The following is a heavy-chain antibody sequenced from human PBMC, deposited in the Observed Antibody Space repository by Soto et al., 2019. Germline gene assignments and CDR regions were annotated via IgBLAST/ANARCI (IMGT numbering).Heavy chain of an antibody. CDR2: IIPIFGTA. D-gene: IGHD6-13*01. Sequence: QVQLVQSAAEVKKPGSSVKVSCKASGGTFSSYAISWVRQAPGQGLEWMGGIIPIFGTANYAQKFQGRVTTTAEASTSTAQMALSSLSSEATAVYYGARVPAAAGPNWFDPWGQGTLVTVSS. CDR1: GGTFSSYA. CDR3: ARVPAAAGPNWFDP. V-gene: IGHV1-69*12. J-gene: IGHJ5*02.